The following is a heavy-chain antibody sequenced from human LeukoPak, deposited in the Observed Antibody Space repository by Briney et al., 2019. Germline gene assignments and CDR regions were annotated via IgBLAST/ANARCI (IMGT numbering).Heavy chain of an antibody. D-gene: IGHD2-2*01. V-gene: IGHV3-66*02. Sequence: GGSLRLSCAASGFTVSSNYMSWVRQAPGKGLEWVSVIYSGGSTYYADSVKGRFTISRDNSKNTLYLQMNSLRAEDTAVYYCARGPRSYQLLYWGQGTLVTVSS. CDR3: ARGPRSYQLLY. J-gene: IGHJ4*02. CDR2: IYSGGST. CDR1: GFTVSSNY.